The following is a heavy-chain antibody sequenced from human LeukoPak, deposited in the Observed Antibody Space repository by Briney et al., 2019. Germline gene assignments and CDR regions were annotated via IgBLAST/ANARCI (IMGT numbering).Heavy chain of an antibody. J-gene: IGHJ1*01. CDR2: MNPSSGNT. Sequence: ASVEVSCKASGYTFTSYDINWVRQATGQGLEWMGWMNPSSGNTGYAQKFQGRVTITRNTSISTAYMELSSLRSEDTAVYYCARAPPTYYYDSSGSGYFQHWGQGTPVTVSS. CDR1: GYTFTSYD. V-gene: IGHV1-8*03. D-gene: IGHD3-22*01. CDR3: ARAPPTYYYDSSGSGYFQH.